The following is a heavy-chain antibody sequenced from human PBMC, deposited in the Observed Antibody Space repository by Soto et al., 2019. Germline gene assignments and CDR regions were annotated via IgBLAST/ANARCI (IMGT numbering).Heavy chain of an antibody. J-gene: IGHJ6*02. CDR3: ARDMGGYYYYGMDV. V-gene: IGHV4-61*01. CDR2: VYYSGST. D-gene: IGHD1-26*01. CDR1: GGSVSGGSCC. Sequence: WETLCVTWTVAGGSVSGGSCCWSWIRQPPGKGLEWIGHVYYSGSTNYSPSLKSRVTMSVDTSKNQFSLNLSSVTAADTAIYHSARDMGGYYYYGMDVWGQGTSVTVSS.